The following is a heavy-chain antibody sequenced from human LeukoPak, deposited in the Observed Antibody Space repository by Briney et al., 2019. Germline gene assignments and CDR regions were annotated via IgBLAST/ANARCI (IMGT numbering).Heavy chain of an antibody. CDR2: ISGSGGST. D-gene: IGHD3-9*01. CDR1: GFTFSSYA. V-gene: IGHV3-23*01. J-gene: IGHJ4*02. Sequence: GGSLRLSCAASGFTFSSYAMSWVRQAPGEGREWVFAISGSGGSTYYADSVKGRFTISRDNSKNTLYLQMNSLRAEDTAVYYCAKDTHFDWSYDYWGQGTLVTVSS. CDR3: AKDTHFDWSYDY.